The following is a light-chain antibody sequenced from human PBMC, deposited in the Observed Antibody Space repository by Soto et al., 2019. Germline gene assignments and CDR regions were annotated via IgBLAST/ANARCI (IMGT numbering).Light chain of an antibody. CDR2: GAS. Sequence: EIVLTQSPGTLSLSPGERATLSCRASQSVSSSYLAWYQQKPGQAPRLLIYGASSRATGIPDRFSGSGSGTDFTLTISRLEPKDFAVYYCQQYDSSPVTFGPGTKVDIK. J-gene: IGKJ3*01. CDR1: QSVSSSY. CDR3: QQYDSSPVT. V-gene: IGKV3-20*01.